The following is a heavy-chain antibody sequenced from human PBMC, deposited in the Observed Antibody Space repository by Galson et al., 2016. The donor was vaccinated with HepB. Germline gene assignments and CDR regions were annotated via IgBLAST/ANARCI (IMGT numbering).Heavy chain of an antibody. V-gene: IGHV1-69*13. CDR2: IIPMFGTS. CDR1: GGTFSSYA. J-gene: IGHJ5*02. CDR3: ARVARVGGATRFEP. D-gene: IGHD1-26*01. Sequence: SVKVSCKASGGTFSSYAINWVRQAPGQGLEWMGGIIPMFGTSNYAQNFQGRVTITADESTSTAYMELKRLTSEDTALYYCARVARVGGATRFEPWGQGTLVTVSS.